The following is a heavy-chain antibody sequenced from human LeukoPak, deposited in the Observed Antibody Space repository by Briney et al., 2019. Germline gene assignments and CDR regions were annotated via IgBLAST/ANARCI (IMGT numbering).Heavy chain of an antibody. CDR1: GGTFSSYD. CDR3: ARGRFTMIVEPFDY. J-gene: IGHJ4*02. D-gene: IGHD3-22*01. V-gene: IGHV1-8*03. Sequence: ASVKVSCKASGGTFSSYDINWVRQATGQGLEWMGWMKPNSGNTGYAQKFQGRVTITRNTSISTAYMELSSLRSEDTAVYYCARGRFTMIVEPFDYWGQGTLVTVSS. CDR2: MKPNSGNT.